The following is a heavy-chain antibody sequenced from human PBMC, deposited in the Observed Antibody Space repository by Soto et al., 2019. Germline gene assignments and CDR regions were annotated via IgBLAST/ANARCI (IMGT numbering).Heavy chain of an antibody. D-gene: IGHD3-16*01. CDR3: ARDLNWAFDH. J-gene: IGHJ5*02. V-gene: IGHV3-48*02. CDR1: GFPFSSKS. Sequence: LRLSCAASGFPFSSKSVNWVRQAPGKGLEWVSYISGSGTTTRYADSVKGRFTLSRDNAKNSLFLDMNSLTDEDTAVYYCARDLNWAFDHWGRGTLVTVSS. CDR2: ISGSGTTT.